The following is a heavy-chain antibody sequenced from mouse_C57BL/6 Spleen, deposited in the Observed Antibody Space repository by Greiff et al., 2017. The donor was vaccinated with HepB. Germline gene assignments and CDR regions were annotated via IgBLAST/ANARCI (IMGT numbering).Heavy chain of an antibody. CDR2: IHPNSGST. CDR1: GYTFTSYW. D-gene: IGHD2-2*01. Sequence: VQLQQPGAELVKPGASVKLSCKASGYTFTSYWMHWVKQRPGQGLEWIGMIHPNSGSTNYNEKFKSKATLTVDKSSSTAYMQLSSLTSEDSAVYYCARGGVYYGYDDWYLDVWGTGTTVTVSS. CDR3: ARGGVYYGYDDWYLDV. V-gene: IGHV1-64*01. J-gene: IGHJ1*03.